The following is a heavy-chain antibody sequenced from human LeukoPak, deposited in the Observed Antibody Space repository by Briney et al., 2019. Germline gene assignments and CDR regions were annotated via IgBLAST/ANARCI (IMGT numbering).Heavy chain of an antibody. V-gene: IGHV3-49*03. J-gene: IGHJ4*02. CDR2: IRSKAYGGTT. Sequence: GGSLRLSCTASGFTFGDYAMSWFRQAPGKGLEWVGFIRSKAYGGTTEYAASVKGRFTTPRDDSKSIAYLQMNSLKTEDTAVYYCTRDPAGGYYHYYFDYWGQGTLVTVSS. D-gene: IGHD3-3*01. CDR3: TRDPAGGYYHYYFDY. CDR1: GFTFGDYA.